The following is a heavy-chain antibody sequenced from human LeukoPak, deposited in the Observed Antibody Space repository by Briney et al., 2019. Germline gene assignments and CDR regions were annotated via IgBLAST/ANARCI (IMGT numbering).Heavy chain of an antibody. Sequence: SETLSLTXVVSGYSISSGYYWGWIRQPPGKGLERIGSIYHSGSTYYNPSLKSRVTISVDTSKNQFSLKLSSVTAADTAVYYCARHPPYDYVWGSYRSSFDYWGQGTLVTVSS. CDR3: ARHPPYDYVWGSYRSSFDY. CDR1: GYSISSGYY. CDR2: IYHSGST. V-gene: IGHV4-38-2*01. D-gene: IGHD3-16*02. J-gene: IGHJ4*02.